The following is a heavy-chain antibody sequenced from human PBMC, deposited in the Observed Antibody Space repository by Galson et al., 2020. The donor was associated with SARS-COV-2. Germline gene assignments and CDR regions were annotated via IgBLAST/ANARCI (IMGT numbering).Heavy chain of an antibody. V-gene: IGHV3-72*01. D-gene: IGHD5-12*01. J-gene: IGHJ4*02. Sequence: GESLKISCAASGFTSSDHYMDWVRQAPGKGLEWVGRTKNKANSYTTEYAASVKGRFTISRDDSKNSLYLQMNSLKTEDTAVYYCATVPRWLQYSDYWGQGTLVTVSS. CDR1: GFTSSDHY. CDR2: TKNKANSYTT. CDR3: ATVPRWLQYSDY.